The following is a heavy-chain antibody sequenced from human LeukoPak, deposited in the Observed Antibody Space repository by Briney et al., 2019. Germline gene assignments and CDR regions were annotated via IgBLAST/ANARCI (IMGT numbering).Heavy chain of an antibody. D-gene: IGHD2-2*01. CDR1: GGSFSGYY. CDR2: INHSGST. Sequence: SETLSLTCAVYGGSFSGYYWSWIRQPPGKGLEWIGEINHSGSTNYNPSFKSRVTISVDTSKNQFSLKLSSVTAADTAVYYCARGVHCSSTSCYYYYGMDVWGQGTTVTVSS. J-gene: IGHJ6*02. CDR3: ARGVHCSSTSCYYYYGMDV. V-gene: IGHV4-34*01.